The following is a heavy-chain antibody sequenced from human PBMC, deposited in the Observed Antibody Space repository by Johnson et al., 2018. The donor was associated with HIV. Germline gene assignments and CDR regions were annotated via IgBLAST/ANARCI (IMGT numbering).Heavy chain of an antibody. CDR3: GGVGRTGSAFDM. CDR1: GFTFSNSD. J-gene: IGHJ3*02. D-gene: IGHD2-15*01. V-gene: IGHV3-13*05. Sequence: MLLVESGGGVVQPGGSLTLSCAASGFTFSNSDMHWVRQPTGQGLEWVSGMGTAGARHYADSVKGRFTISRDNSKNTLYLQMKPLRAEDTAVYYCGGVGRTGSAFDMWGLGTMVTVSS. CDR2: MGTAGAR.